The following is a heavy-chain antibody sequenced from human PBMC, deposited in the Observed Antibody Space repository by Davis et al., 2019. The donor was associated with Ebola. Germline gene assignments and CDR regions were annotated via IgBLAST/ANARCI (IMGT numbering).Heavy chain of an antibody. CDR2: IYPGDSDT. D-gene: IGHD1-26*01. J-gene: IGHJ4*02. CDR1: GYSFTTYW. Sequence: GESLKISCQVSGYSFTTYWIGWVRQMPGKGLEWMGIIYPGDSDTRYSPSFQGQVTISADKYISTAYLQWSSLKASDTAMYYCARQGGGSGRLTSFDYWGQGTLVTVSS. CDR3: ARQGGGSGRLTSFDY. V-gene: IGHV5-51*01.